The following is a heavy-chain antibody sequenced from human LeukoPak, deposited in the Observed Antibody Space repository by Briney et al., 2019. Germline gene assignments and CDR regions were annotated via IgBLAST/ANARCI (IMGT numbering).Heavy chain of an antibody. J-gene: IGHJ6*03. Sequence: GSPEKASSKASGGPFSSYTISWARQAPGKGLEWMGRIIPILGIANYAQKFQGRVTITADKSTSAAYMELSSLRSEDTAVYYCARGLGYCSSTSCPPFGRDDYYYMDVWGKGTTVTVSS. CDR1: GGPFSSYT. D-gene: IGHD2-2*01. V-gene: IGHV1-69*02. CDR3: ARGLGYCSSTSCPPFGRDDYYYMDV. CDR2: IIPILGIA.